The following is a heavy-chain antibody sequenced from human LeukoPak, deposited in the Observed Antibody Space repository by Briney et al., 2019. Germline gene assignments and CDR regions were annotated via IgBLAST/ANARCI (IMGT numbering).Heavy chain of an antibody. CDR3: ARDNSYVSDAFDI. CDR2: IYHSGST. V-gene: IGHV4-4*02. CDR1: GGSISSSNW. J-gene: IGHJ3*02. D-gene: IGHD5-18*01. Sequence: SETLSLTCAVSGGSISSSNWWSWVRQPPGKGLEWIGEIYHSGSTNYNPSLKSRVTISVDTSKNQFSLKLSSVTAADTAVYYCARDNSYVSDAFDIWGQGTMVTVSS.